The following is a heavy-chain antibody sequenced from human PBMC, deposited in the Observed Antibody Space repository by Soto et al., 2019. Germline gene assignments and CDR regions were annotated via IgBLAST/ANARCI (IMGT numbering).Heavy chain of an antibody. CDR3: ARERPAAVDS. CDR1: GFTFSSYF. V-gene: IGHV3-21*01. Sequence: GSLRLSCAASGFTFSSYFMTWVRQAPGKGLEWVSSISSSGSYLYYADSVKGRFTISRDNAKNSLYLQMNSLRAEDTAVYYCARERPAAVDSWAQGTLVTVSS. D-gene: IGHD2-2*01. CDR2: ISSSGSYL. J-gene: IGHJ4*02.